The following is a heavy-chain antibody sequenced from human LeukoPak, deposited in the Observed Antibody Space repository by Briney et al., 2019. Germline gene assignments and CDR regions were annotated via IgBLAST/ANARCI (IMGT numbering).Heavy chain of an antibody. CDR2: IHSRGNT. Sequence: SETLSLTCTVSGGSISSYYWTWIRQPPGKGLEWIGYIHSRGNTNYNPSLKSRVTMSVDTSKNQFSLKLNSVTAADTAVYYCAREYYDVLTGDTKGIDFWGQGTLVTVSS. CDR3: AREYYDVLTGDTKGIDF. J-gene: IGHJ4*02. CDR1: GGSISSYY. V-gene: IGHV4-59*01. D-gene: IGHD3-9*01.